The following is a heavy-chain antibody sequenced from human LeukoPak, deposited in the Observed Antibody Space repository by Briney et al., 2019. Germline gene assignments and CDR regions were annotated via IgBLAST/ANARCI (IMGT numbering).Heavy chain of an antibody. CDR2: INPNSGGT. V-gene: IGHV1-2*02. CDR1: GYTFTGYY. J-gene: IGHJ6*02. CDR3: AREGSEQQLVRDYYYYYGMDV. D-gene: IGHD6-13*01. Sequence: GASVTVSCKASGYTFTGYYMHWVRQAPGQGLEWMGWINPNSGGTNYAQKFQGRVTMTRDTSISTAYMELSRLRSDDTAVYYCAREGSEQQLVRDYYYYYGMDVWGQGTTVTSSS.